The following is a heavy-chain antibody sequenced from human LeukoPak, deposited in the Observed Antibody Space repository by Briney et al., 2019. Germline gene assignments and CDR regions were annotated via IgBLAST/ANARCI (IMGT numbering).Heavy chain of an antibody. D-gene: IGHD3-22*01. CDR1: GGSFSGYY. CDR3: ARVGRDSSGYYRWWGNDAFDI. Sequence: PSETLSLTCAVYGGSFSGYYWSWIRQPPGKGLEWIGEINHSGSTNYNPSLKSRITISVDTSKNQFSLKLSSVTAADTAVYYCARVGRDSSGYYRWWGNDAFDIWGQGTMVTVSS. CDR2: INHSGST. V-gene: IGHV4-34*01. J-gene: IGHJ3*02.